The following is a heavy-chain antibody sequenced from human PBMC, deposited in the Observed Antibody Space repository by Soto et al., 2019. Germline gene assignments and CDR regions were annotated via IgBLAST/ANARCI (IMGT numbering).Heavy chain of an antibody. J-gene: IGHJ5*02. D-gene: IGHD6-19*01. V-gene: IGHV4-61*08. CDR3: ARGRGRYSSGWSWFDP. CDR2: IFQSGST. Sequence: PSETLSLTCTVSGGSISSGGYYWTWVRQPPGKGLEWIGEIFQSGSTNYTPSLESRVTISVDKSKYQFSLTLTSVTAADTAVYFCARGRGRYSSGWSWFDPWGQGILVTVSS. CDR1: GGSISSGGYY.